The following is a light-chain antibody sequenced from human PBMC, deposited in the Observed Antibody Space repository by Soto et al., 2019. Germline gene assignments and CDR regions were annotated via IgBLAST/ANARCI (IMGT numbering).Light chain of an antibody. J-gene: IGKJ1*01. Sequence: DIQMTQSPSSVSASVGDRVTISCRASHDVRSWLAWYQQKPGKAPNLLIYGASTWQSGVTSRFSGSGSGTEFTLTISSLQPEDFATYCCQQANGAPWTFGQGTKVEIK. CDR1: HDVRSW. V-gene: IGKV1-12*02. CDR2: GAS. CDR3: QQANGAPWT.